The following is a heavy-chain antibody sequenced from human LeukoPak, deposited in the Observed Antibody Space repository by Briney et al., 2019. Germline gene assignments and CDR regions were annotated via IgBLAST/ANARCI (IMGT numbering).Heavy chain of an antibody. CDR2: ISSSSSYI. V-gene: IGHV3-21*04. J-gene: IGHJ4*02. CDR3: AKGLGKATVTPLGY. CDR1: GFTFSSYS. Sequence: GGSLRLSCAASGFTFSSYSMNWVRQAPGKGLEWVSSISSSSSYIYYADSVKGRFTISRDNSKNTLYLQMDSLRAEDTAVYYCAKGLGKATVTPLGYWGQGTLVTVSS. D-gene: IGHD4-11*01.